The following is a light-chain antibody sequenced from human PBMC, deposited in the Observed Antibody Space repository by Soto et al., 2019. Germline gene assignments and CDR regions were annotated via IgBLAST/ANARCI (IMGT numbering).Light chain of an antibody. J-gene: IGKJ5*01. CDR3: QQYSNWPPIT. V-gene: IGKV3-20*01. CDR2: GAS. CDR1: QSVSSSY. Sequence: EIVLTQSPGTLSLSPGEGATLSCRASQSVSSSYIAWYQQRPGQTPSLLIYGASTRATGIPDRFSGSGSGTEFTLTISSLQSEDFAVYYCQQYSNWPPITFGQGTRLEIK.